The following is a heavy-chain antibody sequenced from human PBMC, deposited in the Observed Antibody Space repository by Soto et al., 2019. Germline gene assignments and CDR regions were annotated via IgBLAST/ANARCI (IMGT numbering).Heavy chain of an antibody. J-gene: IGHJ5*02. V-gene: IGHV2-26*01. CDR1: GLSITDSEMG. CDR3: ARRXLAVXVSPXFDP. CDR2: IDSSGEK. Sequence: QVTLKESGXXLVKPTETLTLRCTVSGLSITDSEMGVSWIRQPPGQPLEWLAHIDSSGEKSYRXXLXXXXXXXXXXXXXXXXXXXXXXXXXXXXXYXCARRXLAVXVSPXFDPWGQGXPVTV.